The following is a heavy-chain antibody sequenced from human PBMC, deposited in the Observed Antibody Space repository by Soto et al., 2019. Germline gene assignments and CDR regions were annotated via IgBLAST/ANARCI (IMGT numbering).Heavy chain of an antibody. CDR1: ISA. CDR3: ARGRIGWPYYFDY. Sequence: ISAMAGACKATGQRLDWMGWINAGNGGTKYSQKFRGRVTITRDTSARPAYMELSSLVAEDTFVCYCARGRIGWPYYFDYWGQGTMVTVSS. V-gene: IGHV1-3*01. J-gene: IGHJ4*02. D-gene: IGHD6-19*01. CDR2: INAGNGGT.